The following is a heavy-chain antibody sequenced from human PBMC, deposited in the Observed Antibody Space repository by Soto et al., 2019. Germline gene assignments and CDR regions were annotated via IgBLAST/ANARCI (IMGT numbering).Heavy chain of an antibody. CDR3: ARGGPAAPHFDY. Sequence: PSETLSLTCTVSGGSISSGDYYWSWIRQPPGKGLEWIGYIYYSGSTYYNPSLKSRVTISVDTSKNQFSLKLSSVTAADTAVYYCARGGPAAPHFDYWGQGTLVTVSS. V-gene: IGHV4-30-4*01. D-gene: IGHD2-2*01. CDR1: GGSISSGDYY. CDR2: IYYSGST. J-gene: IGHJ4*02.